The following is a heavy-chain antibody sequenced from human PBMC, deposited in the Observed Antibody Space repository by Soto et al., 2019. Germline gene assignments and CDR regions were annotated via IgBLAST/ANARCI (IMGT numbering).Heavy chain of an antibody. CDR3: ARDQGGEYSSGHHY. V-gene: IGHV4-31*03. D-gene: IGHD6-19*01. J-gene: IGHJ4*02. CDR1: GGSISSGGYY. CDR2: IYYSGST. Sequence: PSETLSLTCTVSGGSISSGGYYWSWIRQHPGKGLEWIGYIYYSGSTYYNPSLKSRVTISVDTSKNQFSLKLSSVTAADTAVYYCARDQGGEYSSGHHYWGQGTLVTSPQ.